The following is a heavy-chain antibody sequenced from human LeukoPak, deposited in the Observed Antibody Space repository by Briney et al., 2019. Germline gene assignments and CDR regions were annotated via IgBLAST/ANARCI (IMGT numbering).Heavy chain of an antibody. CDR3: ARQGSSGLCDY. D-gene: IGHD3-22*01. J-gene: IGHJ4*02. Sequence: GESLKISCKGSGYTFTNYWIGWVRQMPGKGLEFMGIIYPGDSDARYSPSFQGQVTISADKSISTAYLQWSSLKASDTAMYYCARQGSSGLCDYWGQGTLVTVSS. CDR1: GYTFTNYW. V-gene: IGHV5-51*01. CDR2: IYPGDSDA.